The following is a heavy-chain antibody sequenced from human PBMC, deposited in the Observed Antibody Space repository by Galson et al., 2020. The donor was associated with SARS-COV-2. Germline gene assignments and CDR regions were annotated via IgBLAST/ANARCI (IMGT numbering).Heavy chain of an antibody. D-gene: IGHD1-26*01. J-gene: IGHJ4*02. Sequence: SETLSLTCTVSGGSIISGTYYWSWIRQPAGKGLEWIGRIYTTTGGTNYNPPLNSRVTISVDTSKNQFSLRLTSWTAADTAVYDCARASRWDLYFDFWGQGTLVTVSS. V-gene: IGHV4-61*02. CDR1: GGSIISGTYY. CDR3: ARASRWDLYFDF. CDR2: IYTTTGGT.